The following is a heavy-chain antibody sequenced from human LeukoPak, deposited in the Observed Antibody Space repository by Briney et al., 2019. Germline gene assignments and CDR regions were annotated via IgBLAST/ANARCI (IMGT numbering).Heavy chain of an antibody. D-gene: IGHD2-15*01. Sequence: SQTLSLICAVWGHSIYHRCYFGSCIRQPLEKRLEWIGYIYHSESTYYIPSLKSRATIAVDRSTIQFSLKLSSVTAADTAVYYCARLYCSGRSCTNTNTRNSQPLGGTERKTGGWLAPWGQGTLVTVSS. CDR2: IYHSEST. J-gene: IGHJ5*02. V-gene: IGHV4-30-2*01. CDR1: GHSIYHRCYF. CDR3: ARLYCSGRSCTNTNTRNSQPLGGTERKTGGWLAP.